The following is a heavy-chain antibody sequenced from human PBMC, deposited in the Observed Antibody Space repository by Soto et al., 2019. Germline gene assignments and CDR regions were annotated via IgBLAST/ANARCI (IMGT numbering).Heavy chain of an antibody. CDR3: ARGHYGMDV. CDR1: GFTFSDFY. Sequence: GGSLRLSCAASGFTFSDFYMGWIRQAPGRGLEWLAYISIASSTIHYADSVKGRFSISRDDAKNSVYLQMNSLRAEDTAVYYCARGHYGMDVWGQGTTVTVSS. J-gene: IGHJ6*02. CDR2: ISIASSTI. V-gene: IGHV3-11*01.